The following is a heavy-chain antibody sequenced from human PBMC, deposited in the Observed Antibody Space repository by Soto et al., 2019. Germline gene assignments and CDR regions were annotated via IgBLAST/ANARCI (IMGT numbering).Heavy chain of an antibody. CDR1: GGSFSGYY. J-gene: IGHJ4*02. CDR2: INHSGST. D-gene: IGHD3-22*01. V-gene: IGHV4-34*01. Sequence: SETLSLTCAVYGGSFSGYYWSWIRQPPGKGLEWIGEINHSGSTNYNPSLKSRVTISVDTSKNQFSLKLSSVTAADTAVYYCARDNYYDSSGYYDYWGQGTLVTVSS. CDR3: ARDNYYDSSGYYDY.